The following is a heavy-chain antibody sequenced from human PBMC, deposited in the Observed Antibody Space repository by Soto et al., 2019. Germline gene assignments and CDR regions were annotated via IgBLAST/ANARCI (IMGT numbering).Heavy chain of an antibody. CDR2: IYPGDSDT. CDR3: ARQTYYYGSGNYYLYYFGMDV. D-gene: IGHD3-10*01. V-gene: IGHV5-51*01. Sequence: GESLKISCKSSGYSFTSCWIGWVRQMPGKGLEWMGIIYPGDSDTRYSPSFQGQVTISADKSISTAYLQWSSLKASDTAMYYCARQTYYYGSGNYYLYYFGMDVWGQGTTVTVSS. CDR1: GYSFTSCW. J-gene: IGHJ6*02.